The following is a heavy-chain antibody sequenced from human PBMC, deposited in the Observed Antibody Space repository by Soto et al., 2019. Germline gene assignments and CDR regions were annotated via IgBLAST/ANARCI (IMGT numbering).Heavy chain of an antibody. CDR1: GFIFSNYG. V-gene: IGHV3-33*01. Sequence: QVQLVESGGGVVQPGRSLRLSCTASGFIFSNYGMHWVRQAPGKGLEWVAVMRNDASNVHYRDSVEGRFTIARDNSKKTVSLQMNTLRAECTGVYYGASQFADILAYGMDVWGQGTTVTVSS. CDR2: MRNDASNV. CDR3: ASQFADILAYGMDV. D-gene: IGHD3-9*01. J-gene: IGHJ6*02.